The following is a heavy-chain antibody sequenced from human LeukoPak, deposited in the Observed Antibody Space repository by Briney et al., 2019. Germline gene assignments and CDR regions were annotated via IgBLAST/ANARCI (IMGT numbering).Heavy chain of an antibody. Sequence: GGSLRLSCAASGFTFSDFAMSWVRQAPGKGLEWVSGMSASGSHTHSADFVKGRFTISRDNFKNTLYLQMNGLRVEDTAVYYCAKVRCGNNYYFDYWGQGTLVTVSS. J-gene: IGHJ4*02. CDR3: AKVRCGNNYYFDY. CDR1: GFTFSDFA. CDR2: MSASGSHT. V-gene: IGHV3-23*01. D-gene: IGHD1/OR15-1a*01.